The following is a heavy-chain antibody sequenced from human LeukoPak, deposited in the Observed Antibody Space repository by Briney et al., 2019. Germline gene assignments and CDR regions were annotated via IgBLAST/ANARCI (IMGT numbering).Heavy chain of an antibody. J-gene: IGHJ4*02. D-gene: IGHD3-10*01. CDR3: NYYGSGSYFRLFDY. CDR1: GFTFTTYW. Sequence: GESLRLSCAASGFTFTTYWMTWVRQAPGKGLEWVSYISSSGNTIYYADSVKGRFTISRDNAKNSLYLQMNSLRAEDTAVYYCNYYGSGSYFRLFDYWGQGTLVTVSS. V-gene: IGHV3-48*04. CDR2: ISSSGNTI.